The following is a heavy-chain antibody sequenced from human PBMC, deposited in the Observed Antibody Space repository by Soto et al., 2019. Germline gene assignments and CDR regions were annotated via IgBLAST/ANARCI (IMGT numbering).Heavy chain of an antibody. V-gene: IGHV3-53*01. Sequence: PGGSLRLSCAASGFTVSSNYMSWVRQAPGKGLEGVSVIYSGGSTCYADSVKGRFTISRDNSKNTLYLQMNSLRAEDTAVYYCARAFVVAATYYYGMDVWGQGTTVTVSS. D-gene: IGHD2-15*01. CDR1: GFTVSSNY. J-gene: IGHJ6*02. CDR2: IYSGGST. CDR3: ARAFVVAATYYYGMDV.